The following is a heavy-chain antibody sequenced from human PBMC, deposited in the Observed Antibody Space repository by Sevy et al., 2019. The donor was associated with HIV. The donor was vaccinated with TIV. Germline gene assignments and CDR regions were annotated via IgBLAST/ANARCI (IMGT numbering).Heavy chain of an antibody. CDR3: ARLLWFGELLGGPHDTRFDY. D-gene: IGHD3-10*01. V-gene: IGHV4-38-2*02. CDR2: IYHSGST. J-gene: IGHJ4*02. Sequence: SETLSLTCTVSGYSISSGYYWGWIRQPPGKGLEWIGSIYHSGSTYYNPSLKSRVTISVDTSKNQFSLKLSSVTAADTAVYYCARLLWFGELLGGPHDTRFDYWGQGTLVTVSS. CDR1: GYSISSGYY.